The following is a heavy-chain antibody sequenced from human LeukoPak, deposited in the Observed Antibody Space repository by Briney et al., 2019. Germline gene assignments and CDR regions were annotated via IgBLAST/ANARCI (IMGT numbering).Heavy chain of an antibody. D-gene: IGHD3-16*01. CDR3: ARDSVLGAPYTDH. J-gene: IGHJ4*02. Sequence: ASVKVSCKASGYIFSNYGISWARQAPGQGLEWMGWISDHNGNPIHAQKFEGRVTMTTGTSTSTAYMEMTSLTSDDTAVYYCARDSVLGAPYTDHWGQGTLVTVSS. V-gene: IGHV1-18*01. CDR1: GYIFSNYG. CDR2: ISDHNGNP.